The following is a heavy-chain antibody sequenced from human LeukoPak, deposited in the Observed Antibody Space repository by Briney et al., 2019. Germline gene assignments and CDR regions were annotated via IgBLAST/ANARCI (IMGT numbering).Heavy chain of an antibody. CDR1: GDYSSDYN. D-gene: IGHD5-24*01. V-gene: IGHV4-59*03. Sequence: SETLSLTCTVSGDYSSDYNWSWIRQSPGKGLEWIGYVFHSGSTNYNPSLKSRVTISVDASEKQISLSLRSVTAADTAIYYCANTTRVAPDGRAEYFQHWGQGTLVTVSS. J-gene: IGHJ1*01. CDR3: ANTTRVAPDGRAEYFQH. CDR2: VFHSGST.